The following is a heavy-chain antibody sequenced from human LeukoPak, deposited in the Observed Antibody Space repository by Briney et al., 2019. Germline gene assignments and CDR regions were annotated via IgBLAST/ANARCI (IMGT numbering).Heavy chain of an antibody. J-gene: IGHJ2*01. Sequence: SETLSLTCTVSGGSITSDYWTWIRQPPGKGLEWIGYIYYSGGTNYNPSLKSRVTISVDTSKNQFSLKLSSVTAADTAVYYCARRDGYKPSWYFDLWGRGTLVTVSS. CDR3: ARRDGYKPSWYFDL. CDR2: IYYSGGT. V-gene: IGHV4-59*01. D-gene: IGHD5-24*01. CDR1: GGSITSDY.